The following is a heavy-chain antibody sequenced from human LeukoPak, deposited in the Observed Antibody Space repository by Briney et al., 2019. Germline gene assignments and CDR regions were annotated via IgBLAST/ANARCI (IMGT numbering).Heavy chain of an antibody. CDR2: ISYDGSNK. CDR3: ARAHSSGWWGPDAFDI. J-gene: IGHJ3*02. V-gene: IGHV3-30-3*01. CDR1: GFTFSSYA. D-gene: IGHD6-19*01. Sequence: PGGSLRLSCAASGFTFSSYAMHWVRQAPGKGLEWVAVISYDGSNKYYADSVKGRFTISRDNSKNTLYLQMNSLRAEDTAVYYCARAHSSGWWGPDAFDIWGQGTMVTVSS.